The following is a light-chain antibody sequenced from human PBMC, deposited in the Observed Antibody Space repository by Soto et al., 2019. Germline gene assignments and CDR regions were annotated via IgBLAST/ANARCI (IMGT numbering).Light chain of an antibody. Sequence: DVQMTQSPSSLSASVGDRVTITCRTSQSISSYLNWYQQKPGKAPNLLIHAASSLQSGVPSRFSGSGFGTDFSLTISSLQPEDFATYYCQQSYSTLWTFGQGTKVQIK. V-gene: IGKV1-39*01. CDR1: QSISSY. CDR2: AAS. J-gene: IGKJ1*01. CDR3: QQSYSTLWT.